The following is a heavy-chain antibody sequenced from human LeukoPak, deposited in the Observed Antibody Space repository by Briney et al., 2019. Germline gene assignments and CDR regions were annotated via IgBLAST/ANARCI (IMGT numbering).Heavy chain of an antibody. Sequence: GGSLRLSCAASGFTFSSYAMSWVRQAPGKGLEWVSVIYSGGSTYYEDSVKGRFTISRDNSKKTLYLQMNSLRAEDKAVYYCARGLLWFGELSRSYYFDYWGQGTLVTVSS. J-gene: IGHJ4*02. CDR1: GFTFSSYA. V-gene: IGHV3-53*01. CDR2: IYSGGST. CDR3: ARGLLWFGELSRSYYFDY. D-gene: IGHD3-10*01.